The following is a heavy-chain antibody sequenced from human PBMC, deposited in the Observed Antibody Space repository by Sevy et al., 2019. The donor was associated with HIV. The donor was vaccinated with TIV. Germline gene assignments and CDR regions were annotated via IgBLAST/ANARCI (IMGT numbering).Heavy chain of an antibody. J-gene: IGHJ3*02. CDR3: ARSATAKRIHDAFDI. D-gene: IGHD5-12*01. CDR1: GFTLSDYY. CDR2: ISSSGSTI. Sequence: GGSLRLSCAASGFTLSDYYMSWIRQAPGKGLEWVSYISSSGSTIYYADSVKGRFTISRDNAKNSLYLQMNSLRAEDTAVYYCARSATAKRIHDAFDIWGQGTMVTVSS. V-gene: IGHV3-11*04.